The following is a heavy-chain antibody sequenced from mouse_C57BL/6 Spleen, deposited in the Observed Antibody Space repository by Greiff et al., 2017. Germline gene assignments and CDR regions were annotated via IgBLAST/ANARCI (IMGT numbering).Heavy chain of an antibody. D-gene: IGHD1-1*01. CDR1: GFSFNTYA. V-gene: IGHV10-1*01. Sequence: EVMLVESGGGLVQPKGSLKLSCAASGFSFNTYAMNWVRQAPGKGLEWVARIRSKSNNYATYYADSVKDRFTISRDDSESMLYLQMNNLKTEDTAMYYCVRGHYAYYFDYWGQGTTLTVSS. CDR2: IRSKSNNYAT. CDR3: VRGHYAYYFDY. J-gene: IGHJ2*01.